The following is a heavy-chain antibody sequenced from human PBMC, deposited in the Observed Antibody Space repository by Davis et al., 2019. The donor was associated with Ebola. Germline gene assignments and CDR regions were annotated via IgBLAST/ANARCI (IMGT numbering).Heavy chain of an antibody. CDR3: ARAGVPNGMDV. CDR2: IIPIFGTA. D-gene: IGHD3-10*01. V-gene: IGHV1-69*13. CDR1: GGTFSSYA. J-gene: IGHJ6*02. Sequence: AASVKVSCKASGGTFSSYAISWVRQAPGQGLEWMGGIIPIFGTANYAQKFQGRVTITADESTSTVYMELSSLRSEDTAVYYSARAGVPNGMDVWGQGTTVTVSS.